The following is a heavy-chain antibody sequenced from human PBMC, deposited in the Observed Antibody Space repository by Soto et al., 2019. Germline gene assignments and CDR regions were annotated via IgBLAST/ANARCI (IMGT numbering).Heavy chain of an antibody. D-gene: IGHD3-16*01. Sequence: QVQLQESGPGLVKPSQTLSLTCTVSGGSISSGGYYWSWIRQHPGKGLEWIGYIYYSGSTYYNPSVTSRVTVSVDTSRNHFSLKLSSVTAEDTAVNYCARVGGINWFDPWGQGTLVTVSS. V-gene: IGHV4-31*03. CDR3: ARVGGINWFDP. CDR2: IYYSGST. J-gene: IGHJ5*02. CDR1: GGSISSGGYY.